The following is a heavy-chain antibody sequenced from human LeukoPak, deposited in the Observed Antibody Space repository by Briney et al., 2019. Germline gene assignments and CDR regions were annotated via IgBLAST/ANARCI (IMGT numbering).Heavy chain of an antibody. Sequence: GGSLRLSCVDSGFTFSSYAMHWVRQAPGKGLEYVSSISGSGGSTYYANSVKGRFTISRDNSKNTLYLQMGSLRAEDMAVYHCARRYCSGGSCSYFDYWGQGTLVTVSS. CDR2: ISGSGGST. J-gene: IGHJ4*02. CDR1: GFTFSSYA. CDR3: ARRYCSGGSCSYFDY. D-gene: IGHD2-15*01. V-gene: IGHV3-64*01.